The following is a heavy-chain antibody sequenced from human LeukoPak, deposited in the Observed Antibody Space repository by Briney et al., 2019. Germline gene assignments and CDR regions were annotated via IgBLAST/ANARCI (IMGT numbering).Heavy chain of an antibody. Sequence: PSETLSLTCTVSGGSISTFYWSWIRQPAGKGLEWMGRIYTTGSANYNPSLKRRVSLSLDTSNNQFSLKLSSMTAADTAVYYCARERTGSGYSAFDYWGQGILVTVSS. CDR3: ARERTGSGYSAFDY. CDR2: IYTTGSA. V-gene: IGHV4-4*07. CDR1: GGSISTFY. D-gene: IGHD3-22*01. J-gene: IGHJ4*02.